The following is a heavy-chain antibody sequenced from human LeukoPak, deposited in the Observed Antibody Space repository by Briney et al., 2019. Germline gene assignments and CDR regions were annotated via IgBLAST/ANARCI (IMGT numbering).Heavy chain of an antibody. CDR3: ARAANSYYYYYYGMDV. Sequence: GRSLRLSCAASGFTFSSYGMHWVRQAPGKGLEWVAVIWYDGSNKYYADSVKGRFTISRDNSKNTLYLQMNSLRAEDTAVYYCARAANSYYYYYYGMDVWGQGTTVTVSS. CDR1: GFTFSSYG. D-gene: IGHD5-24*01. V-gene: IGHV3-33*01. J-gene: IGHJ6*02. CDR2: IWYDGSNK.